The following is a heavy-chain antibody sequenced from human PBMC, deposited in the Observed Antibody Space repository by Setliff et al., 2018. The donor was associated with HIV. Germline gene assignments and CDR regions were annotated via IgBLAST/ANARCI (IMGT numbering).Heavy chain of an antibody. D-gene: IGHD3-22*01. CDR2: VIPGLGTA. Sequence: PGPQVKVSCKASGGTLSSYRISWVRQAPGQGLEYMGGVIPGLGTAHYAQRFQGRVTITRDTSASTAYMELSSLRSEDTAVYYCARDQGTYYYDSSGYSSWGQGTLVTVSS. J-gene: IGHJ5*02. CDR1: GGTLSSYR. V-gene: IGHV1-69*16. CDR3: ARDQGTYYYDSSGYSS.